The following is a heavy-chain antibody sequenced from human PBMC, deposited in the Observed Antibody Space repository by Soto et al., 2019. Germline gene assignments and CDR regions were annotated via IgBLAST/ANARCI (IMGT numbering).Heavy chain of an antibody. V-gene: IGHV3-23*01. D-gene: IGHD2-8*01. CDR2: ITGSGSSI. Sequence: VGSLRLSCVSSVFSFNKYAMICVRHSPGKWQEWVSGITGSGSSIQYTASVKGRFTISRDNSKNTVYLQMDYMRAEGTAMCYCAKDEVSGEGLWLVYARGQGTTVTVS. CDR1: VFSFNKYA. CDR3: AKDEVSGEGLWLVYA. J-gene: IGHJ4*02.